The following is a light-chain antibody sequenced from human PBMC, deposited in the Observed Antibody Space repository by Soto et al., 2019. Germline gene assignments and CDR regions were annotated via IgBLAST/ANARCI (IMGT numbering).Light chain of an antibody. CDR2: AAS. CDR1: QSISGY. Sequence: DIQMTQSPSSLSASVGDRVTITCRASQSISGYLNWYQKKSGQAPRLLMYAASSLQSGVPSRFSGSGSGTDFTLTISSLQPEDSATYYCQQSDSMPRTFGQGTKVDIK. J-gene: IGKJ1*01. CDR3: QQSDSMPRT. V-gene: IGKV1-39*01.